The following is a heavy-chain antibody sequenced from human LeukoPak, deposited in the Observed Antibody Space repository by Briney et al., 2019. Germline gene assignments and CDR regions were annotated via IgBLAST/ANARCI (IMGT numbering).Heavy chain of an antibody. CDR1: GYTFTSYG. D-gene: IGHD6-19*01. CDR2: INPNSGGT. J-gene: IGHJ3*02. CDR3: ARAGIAVAEGNAFDI. V-gene: IGHV1-2*02. Sequence: ASVKVSCKASGYTFTSYGISWVRQAPGQGLEWMGWINPNSGGTNYAQKFQGRVTMTRDTSISTAYMELSRLRSDDTAVYYCARAGIAVAEGNAFDIWGQGTMVTVSS.